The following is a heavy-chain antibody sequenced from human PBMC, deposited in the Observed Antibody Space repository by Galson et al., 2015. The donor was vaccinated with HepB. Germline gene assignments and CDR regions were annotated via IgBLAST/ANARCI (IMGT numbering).Heavy chain of an antibody. CDR3: TTVFFHEGYFDY. V-gene: IGHV3-15*01. D-gene: IGHD3-3*01. Sequence: SLRLSCAASGFTFNNAWMNWVRQAPGKGLEWVGRIKSKTDGGTTDYAAPVKGGFTISRDDSKNTLYLQMNSLKTEDTAVYYCTTVFFHEGYFDYWGQGTLVTVSS. J-gene: IGHJ4*01. CDR2: IKSKTDGGTT. CDR1: GFTFNNAW.